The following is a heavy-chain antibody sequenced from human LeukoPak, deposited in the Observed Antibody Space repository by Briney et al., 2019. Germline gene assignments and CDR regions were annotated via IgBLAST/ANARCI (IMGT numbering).Heavy chain of an antibody. CDR1: GYTFTSYG. V-gene: IGHV1-18*01. D-gene: IGHD4-11*01. J-gene: IGHJ6*02. CDR3: ARGPQTTVTTPYYYYGMDV. Sequence: ASVKVSCKASGYTFTSYGISWVRQAPGQGLKWMGWISAYNGNTNYAQKLQGRVTMTTDTSTSTAYMELRSLRSDDTAVYYCARGPQTTVTTPYYYYGMDVWGQGTTVTVSS. CDR2: ISAYNGNT.